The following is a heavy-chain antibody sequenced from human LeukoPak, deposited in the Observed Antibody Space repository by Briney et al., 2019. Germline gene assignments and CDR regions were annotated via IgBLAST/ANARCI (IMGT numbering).Heavy chain of an antibody. J-gene: IGHJ3*02. CDR2: ISAYNGNT. CDR3: QAGFLYAFDI. D-gene: IGHD6-19*01. Sequence: GASVKVSCKAAGYTFTSYGISWVRQAPGQGLGWMGWISAYNGNTNYAQKLQGRVTMTTDTSTSTAYMELRSLRSDDTAVYYCQAGFLYAFDIWGQGTMVTVSS. V-gene: IGHV1-18*01. CDR1: GYTFTSYG.